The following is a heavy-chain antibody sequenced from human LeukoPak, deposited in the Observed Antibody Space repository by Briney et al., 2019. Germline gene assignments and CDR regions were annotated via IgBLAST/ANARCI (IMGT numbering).Heavy chain of an antibody. V-gene: IGHV3-9*01. CDR1: GFSFGDYA. Sequence: GRSLRLSCAASGFSFGDYAMHWVRQAPGKGLEWVSGISWNSGNIGYADSVKGRFTISRDNAKNSLYLQMNSLRAEDTAVYYCASSGGRPWGQGTLVTVSS. J-gene: IGHJ5*02. CDR3: ASSGGRP. CDR2: ISWNSGNI. D-gene: IGHD2-15*01.